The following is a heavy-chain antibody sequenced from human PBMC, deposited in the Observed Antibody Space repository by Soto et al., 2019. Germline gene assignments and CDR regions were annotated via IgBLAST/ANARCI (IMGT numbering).Heavy chain of an antibody. V-gene: IGHV4-39*01. Sequence: QLQLQESGPGLVKPSETLSLTCTVSGDSISSSTYLWGWVRQPPGKGLEWIGSINYSGSTYYNPSLKSRVTISVDTSKDHFSLKLSSVTAADTAVYYCARHLGEGYFDYWGQGTLVTVSS. J-gene: IGHJ4*02. CDR2: INYSGST. CDR3: ARHLGEGYFDY. CDR1: GDSISSSTYL.